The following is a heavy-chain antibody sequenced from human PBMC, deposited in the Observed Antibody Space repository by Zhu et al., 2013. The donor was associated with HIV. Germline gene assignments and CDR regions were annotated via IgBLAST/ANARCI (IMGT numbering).Heavy chain of an antibody. CDR1: GFILYDYA. J-gene: IGHJ4*02. CDR2: ISGSGGST. D-gene: IGHD6-13*01. Sequence: EVQLLESGGGLVQPGGSLRLSCAASGFILYDYAMNWVRQAPGKGLEWVSTISGSGGSTYYPDSVKGRFTISRDNSKNALYLQMNSLRAEDTAIYYCAKDFSSSWSYFDYWGQGTLVTVSS. V-gene: IGHV3-23*01. CDR3: AKDFSSSWSYFDY.